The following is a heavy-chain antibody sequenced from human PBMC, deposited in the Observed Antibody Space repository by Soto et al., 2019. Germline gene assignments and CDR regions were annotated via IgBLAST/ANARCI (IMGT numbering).Heavy chain of an antibody. CDR2: ISSDGSNK. D-gene: IGHD5-12*01. V-gene: IGHV3-30-3*01. CDR3: AKEVATSFDY. Sequence: GGSLRLSCAASGFTFNTNAMHWVRQAPGKGLEWVAVISSDGSNKDYADSVKGRFTISRDNSKNTLYLQMNSVRVEDTAVYYCAKEVATSFDYWGQGTQVTVSS. J-gene: IGHJ4*02. CDR1: GFTFNTNA.